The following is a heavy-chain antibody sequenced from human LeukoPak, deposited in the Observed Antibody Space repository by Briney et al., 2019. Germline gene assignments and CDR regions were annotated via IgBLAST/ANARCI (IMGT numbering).Heavy chain of an antibody. CDR3: AKEAGGQPVATGFFDY. Sequence: GVSLRLSCAASGFTFSSYAMIWLRQAPGKGLEWVSGISGSGGSTYYTHSVKARFTISRDNSKNTLYLQMNSLRAEDTAVFYRAKEAGGQPVATGFFDYWGQGTLVTVSS. CDR2: ISGSGGST. CDR1: GFTFSSYA. D-gene: IGHD1-1*01. J-gene: IGHJ4*02. V-gene: IGHV3-23*01.